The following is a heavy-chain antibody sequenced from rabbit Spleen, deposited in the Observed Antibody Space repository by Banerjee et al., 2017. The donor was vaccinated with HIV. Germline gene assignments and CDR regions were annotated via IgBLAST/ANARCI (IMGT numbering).Heavy chain of an antibody. CDR2: IDTGSSGFT. CDR3: ARDTSSSFSSYGMDL. J-gene: IGHJ6*01. D-gene: IGHD1-1*01. CDR1: GVSFSDNSY. Sequence: QSLEESGGDLVKPGASLTLTCIASGVSFSDNSYMCWVRQAPGKGLEWIACIDTGSSGFTYFATWAIGRFTISKPSSTTVTLQMTRLTAADTATYFCARDTSSSFSSYGMDLWGPGTLVTVS. V-gene: IGHV1S40*01.